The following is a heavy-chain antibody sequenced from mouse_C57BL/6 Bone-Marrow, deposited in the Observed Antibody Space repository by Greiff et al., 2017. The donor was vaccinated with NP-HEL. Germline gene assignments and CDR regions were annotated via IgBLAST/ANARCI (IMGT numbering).Heavy chain of an antibody. CDR3: AREVYYGSSYYFDY. CDR1: GYTFTSYT. J-gene: IGHJ2*01. V-gene: IGHV1-4*01. Sequence: QVHVKQSGAELARPGASVKMSCKASGYTFTSYTMHWVKQRPGQGLEWIGCINPSSGYTKYNQKFKDKATLTADKSSSTAYMQLSSLTSEDSAVYYCAREVYYGSSYYFDYWGQGTTLTVSS. D-gene: IGHD1-1*01. CDR2: INPSSGYT.